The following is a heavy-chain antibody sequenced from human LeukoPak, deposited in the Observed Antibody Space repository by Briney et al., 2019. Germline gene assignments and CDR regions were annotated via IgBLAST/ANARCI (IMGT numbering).Heavy chain of an antibody. Sequence: PSEILSLTCTVSNTSISTFYWSWIRQPPGKGLEWIGYIYYSGNTNYNSSLKSRVTISLDTSKNQFSLKLSSVTAADTAVYYCARGNRLGYSYGLDYWGKGTLVTVSS. CDR2: IYYSGNT. CDR1: NTSISTFY. CDR3: ARGNRLGYSYGLDY. D-gene: IGHD5-18*01. V-gene: IGHV4-59*01. J-gene: IGHJ4*02.